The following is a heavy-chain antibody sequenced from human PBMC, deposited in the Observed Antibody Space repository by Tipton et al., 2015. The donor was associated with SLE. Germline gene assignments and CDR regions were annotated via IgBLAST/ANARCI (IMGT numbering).Heavy chain of an antibody. D-gene: IGHD1-1*01. Sequence: TLSLTCTVSGYSISSGYYCGWIRQPPGKGLEWIGSIYHSGSTYYNPSLKSRVTISVDTSKNQFSLKLSSVTAADTAVYYCARAGRAWNLFDYWGQGTLVTVSS. CDR2: IYHSGST. CDR3: ARAGRAWNLFDY. J-gene: IGHJ4*02. CDR1: GYSISSGYY. V-gene: IGHV4-38-2*02.